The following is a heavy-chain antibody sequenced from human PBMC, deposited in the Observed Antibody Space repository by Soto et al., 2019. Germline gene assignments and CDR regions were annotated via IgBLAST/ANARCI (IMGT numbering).Heavy chain of an antibody. V-gene: IGHV3-23*01. CDR1: GFTFSSYA. D-gene: IGHD3-9*01. J-gene: IGHJ4*02. Sequence: PGGSLRLSCAASGFTFSSYATSWVRQAPGKGLEWVSAISGDGSSTYFADSGKGRFTISRDNSKNTLYLQMNSLRAEDTAVYYCAKDWEFDWPNYYFDYWGQGTLVTSPQ. CDR3: AKDWEFDWPNYYFDY. CDR2: ISGDGSST.